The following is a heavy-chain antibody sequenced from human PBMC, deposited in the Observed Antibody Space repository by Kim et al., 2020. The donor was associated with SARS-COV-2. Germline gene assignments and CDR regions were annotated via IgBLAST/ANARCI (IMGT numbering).Heavy chain of an antibody. J-gene: IGHJ5*02. CDR3: ARGSSWHLNWFDP. CDR1: GGSFSGYY. Sequence: SETLSLTCAVYGGSFSGYYWSWIRQPPGKGLEWIGEINHSGSTNYNPSLKSRVTISVDTSKNQFSLKLSSVTAADTAVYYCARGSSWHLNWFDPWGQGTLVTVSS. CDR2: INHSGST. V-gene: IGHV4-34*01. D-gene: IGHD6-13*01.